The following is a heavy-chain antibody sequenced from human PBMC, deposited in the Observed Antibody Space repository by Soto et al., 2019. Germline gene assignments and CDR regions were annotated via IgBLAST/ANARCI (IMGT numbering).Heavy chain of an antibody. V-gene: IGHV3-23*01. Sequence: HPGVSLRLSFAASGFTFSSYSMSWVRQAPGKGLEWVSAISGSGGSTYYADSVKGRFTISRDNSKNTLYLQMNSLRAEDTAVYYCAKDLFREYSSSSYYYYYYGMDVWGQGTTVTVSS. CDR3: AKDLFREYSSSSYYYYYYGMDV. CDR1: GFTFSSYS. CDR2: ISGSGGST. J-gene: IGHJ6*02. D-gene: IGHD6-6*01.